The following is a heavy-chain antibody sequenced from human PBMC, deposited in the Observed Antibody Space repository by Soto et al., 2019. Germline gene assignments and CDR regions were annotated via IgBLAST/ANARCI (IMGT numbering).Heavy chain of an antibody. Sequence: SETLSLTCSVSGGSISSYYWTWIRQPPGRGLEYIGYISYSGNTYYNPSLRGRVTISLDTSKNQFSLQLSSVTAADMAVYYCARENYAISGAPFLDYWGQGTLVTVSS. D-gene: IGHD3-22*01. J-gene: IGHJ4*02. CDR3: ARENYAISGAPFLDY. CDR1: GGSISSYY. CDR2: ISYSGNT. V-gene: IGHV4-59*01.